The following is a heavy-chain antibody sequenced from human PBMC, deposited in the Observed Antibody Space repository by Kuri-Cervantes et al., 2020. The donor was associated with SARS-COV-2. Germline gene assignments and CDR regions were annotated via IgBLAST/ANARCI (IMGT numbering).Heavy chain of an antibody. CDR2: INPNSGGT. CDR3: ARSGWGTYSNFNYYYMDV. Sequence: GESLKISCKASGYTFTNYYMHWVRQAPGQGLEWMGWINPNSGGTNYAQKFQGRVTMTRDTSISTAYMELSSLRSEDTAVYYCARSGWGTYSNFNYYYMDVWGKGTTVTVSS. D-gene: IGHD4-11*01. CDR1: GYTFTNYY. J-gene: IGHJ6*03. V-gene: IGHV1-2*02.